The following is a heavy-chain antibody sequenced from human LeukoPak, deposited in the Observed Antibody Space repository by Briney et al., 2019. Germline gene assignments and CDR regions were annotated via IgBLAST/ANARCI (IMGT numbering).Heavy chain of an antibody. CDR2: INXXXXX. D-gene: IGHD3-22*01. Sequence: SETLSLTXAVYXXXXSGFYWNWIRQPPXXXXXXXXEINXXXXXNYNPSLKSRVTISVDTSKNQFSLKLSSVTAADTAVYYCARDSVTTGRSDYYDSSGYSGMDVWGHGTTVTVSS. CDR3: ARDSVTTGRSDYYDSSGYSGMDV. CDR1: XXXXSGFY. V-gene: IGHV4-34*01. J-gene: IGHJ6*02.